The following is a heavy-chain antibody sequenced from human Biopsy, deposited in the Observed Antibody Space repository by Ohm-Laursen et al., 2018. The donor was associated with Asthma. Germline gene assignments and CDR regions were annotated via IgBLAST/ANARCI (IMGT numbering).Heavy chain of an antibody. J-gene: IGHJ3*01. V-gene: IGHV4-39*01. CDR3: ARQKLAAAEGPFDL. CDR1: NGSISSNFYY. Sequence: SETLSLTCTVSNGSISSNFYYWGWIRQPPGKGLEWVGSIHKNGIGYYKSSLKSRPTISVDTSKNQFSLKVTSVTAADTAVYYCARQKLAAAEGPFDLWGQGTMVTVSS. D-gene: IGHD6-13*01. CDR2: IHKNGIG.